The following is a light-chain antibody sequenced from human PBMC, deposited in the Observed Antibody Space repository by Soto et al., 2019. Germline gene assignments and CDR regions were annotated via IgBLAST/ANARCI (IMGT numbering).Light chain of an antibody. CDR1: SSDVGAYKS. CDR2: EVS. CDR3: SSYTSSSTLHV. J-gene: IGLJ1*01. V-gene: IGLV2-14*01. Sequence: QSVLTQPASVSGSPGQSITISCTGTSSDVGAYKSVSWYQHHPGKAPKLIIFEVSNRPSGVSNRFSGSKSGNTASLTISGLQAEDEAHYYCSSYTSSSTLHVFGSGTKVTVL.